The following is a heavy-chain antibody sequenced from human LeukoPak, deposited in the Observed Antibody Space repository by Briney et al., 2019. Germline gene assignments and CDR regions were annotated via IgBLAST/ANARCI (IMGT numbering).Heavy chain of an antibody. CDR3: ARAFLGYCSGGSCYGRGKTYYYYYMDV. CDR2: ISAYNGNT. Sequence: ASVKVSCKASGYTFTSYGISWVRQAPGQGLEWMGWISAYNGNTNYAQKLQGRVTMTTDTSTSTAYMELRSLRSDDTAVYYCARAFLGYCSGGSCYGRGKTYYYYYMDVWGKGTTVTVSS. D-gene: IGHD2-15*01. V-gene: IGHV1-18*01. CDR1: GYTFTSYG. J-gene: IGHJ6*03.